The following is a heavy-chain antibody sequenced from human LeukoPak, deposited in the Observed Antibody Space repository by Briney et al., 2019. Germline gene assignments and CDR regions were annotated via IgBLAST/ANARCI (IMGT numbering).Heavy chain of an antibody. J-gene: IGHJ4*02. V-gene: IGHV4-38-2*02. CDR2: IYHSGST. CDR1: GYSISSGYY. Sequence: SETLSLTCTVSGYSISSGYYWGWIRQPPGKGLEWIGSIYHSGSTYYNPSLKSRVTISVDTSKNQFSLKLSSVTAADTAVYYCARVGYYGSGSYPYYFDYWGQGTLVTVSS. D-gene: IGHD3-10*01. CDR3: ARVGYYGSGSYPYYFDY.